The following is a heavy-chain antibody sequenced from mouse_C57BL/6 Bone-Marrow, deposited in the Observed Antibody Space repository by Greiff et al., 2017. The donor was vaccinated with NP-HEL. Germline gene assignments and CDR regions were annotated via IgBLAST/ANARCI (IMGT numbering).Heavy chain of an antibody. D-gene: IGHD1-1*01. J-gene: IGHJ4*01. Sequence: VQLQQSGAELVKPGASVKLSCTASGFNIKDYYMHWVKQRTEQGLEWIGRIDPEDGETKYAPKCQGKATITADTSSNTAYLQLSSLTSEDTAVYYGARDYGSFYYDAMDYWGQGTSVTVSS. CDR1: GFNIKDYY. V-gene: IGHV14-2*01. CDR3: ARDYGSFYYDAMDY. CDR2: IDPEDGET.